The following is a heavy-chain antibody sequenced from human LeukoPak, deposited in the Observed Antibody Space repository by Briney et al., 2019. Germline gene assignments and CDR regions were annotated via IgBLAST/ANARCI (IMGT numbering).Heavy chain of an antibody. V-gene: IGHV4-59*01. D-gene: IGHD1-26*01. CDR1: GGSISSYY. CDR2: IYYSGST. Sequence: SETLSLTCTVSGGSISSYYWSWIRQPPGKGLEWIGYIYYSGSTNYNPSLKSRVTISVDTSKNQFSLKLSSVTAADTAVYYCARVSGSYYGWFDPWGQGTLVTVSS. CDR3: ARVSGSYYGWFDP. J-gene: IGHJ5*02.